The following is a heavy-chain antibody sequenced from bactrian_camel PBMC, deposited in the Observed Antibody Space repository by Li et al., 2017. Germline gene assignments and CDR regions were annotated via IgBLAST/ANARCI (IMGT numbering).Heavy chain of an antibody. D-gene: IGHD1*01. CDR2: LTTDGGTL. Sequence: HVQLVESGGGLVQPGGSLRLSCAASGYTYSSYSMGWFRQTPGKEREGVAFLTTDGGTLDYADSVKGRFTLSQDNPNTLSLQMNSLKPEDTGMYYCATGPLRACWLQTARDFTYWGQGTQVTVS. CDR1: GYTYSSYS. V-gene: IGHV3S1*01. J-gene: IGHJ6*01. CDR3: ATGPLRACWLQTARDFTY.